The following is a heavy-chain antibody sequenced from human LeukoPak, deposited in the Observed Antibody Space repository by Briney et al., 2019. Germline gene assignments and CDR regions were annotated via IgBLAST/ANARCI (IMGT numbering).Heavy chain of an antibody. CDR2: IYYSGST. V-gene: IGHV4-59*05. CDR1: GGSISSYY. Sequence: PSETLSLTCTVSGGSISSYYWSWIRQPPGKGLEWIGSIYYSGSTYYNPSLKSRVTISVDTSRNQFSLKLSSVTAADTAVFYCAVVVVVAATIDPSNWGQGTLVTVSS. J-gene: IGHJ4*02. D-gene: IGHD2-15*01. CDR3: AVVVVVAATIDPSN.